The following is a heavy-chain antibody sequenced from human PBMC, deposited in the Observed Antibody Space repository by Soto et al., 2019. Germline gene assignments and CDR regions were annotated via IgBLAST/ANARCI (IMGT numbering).Heavy chain of an antibody. CDR2: ISYDGSNK. CDR1: VFTFFGYG. CDR3: AQARAGNTYVAARSGLHY. Sequence: PGGSQRLSCAASVFTFFGYGMHWVRQAPGKGLEWVAVISYDGSNKYYGDSVKGRFTISRDNSKNTLYLQMNSLRDYDTAVYYCAQARAGNTYVAARSGLHYWAHGTPAPVS. D-gene: IGHD3-3*01. J-gene: IGHJ4*01. V-gene: IGHV3-30*18.